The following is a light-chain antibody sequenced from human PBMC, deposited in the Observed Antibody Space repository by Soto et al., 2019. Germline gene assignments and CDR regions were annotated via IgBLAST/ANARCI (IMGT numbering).Light chain of an antibody. CDR1: QDINVY. CDR2: SAS. V-gene: IGKV1-39*01. Sequence: IQMTQSPSSVSASIGDTVTITCRASQDINVYLNWDQQKPEEVPKLLIYSASTLHSGVPSMFTGSGSETDFTLTITSLQPEDFATYYCQHGYVAPYSFGQGTKVDIK. J-gene: IGKJ2*03. CDR3: QHGYVAPYS.